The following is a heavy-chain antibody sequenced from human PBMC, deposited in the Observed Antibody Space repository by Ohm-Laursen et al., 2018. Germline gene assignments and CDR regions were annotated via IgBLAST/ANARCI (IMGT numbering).Heavy chain of an antibody. D-gene: IGHD6-6*01. CDR1: GFTFSRSA. CDR3: ARDRIAARRGDFDY. Sequence: SLRLSCAASGFTFSRSAMSWVRQAPGKGLQWVSYIDTSSRGIYSADSVKGRFTISRDNAKNSLYLQMNSLRAEDTAVYYCARDRIAARRGDFDYWGQGTLVTVSS. V-gene: IGHV3-48*01. J-gene: IGHJ4*02. CDR2: IDTSSRGI.